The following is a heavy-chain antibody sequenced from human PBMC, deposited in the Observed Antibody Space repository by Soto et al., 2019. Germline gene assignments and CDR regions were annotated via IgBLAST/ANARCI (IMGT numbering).Heavy chain of an antibody. CDR2: INVSGASR. CDR1: GFTFDAYG. D-gene: IGHD6-19*01. Sequence: EVHLLESGGGLVQSGGSLRLSCATSGFTFDAYGMAWVRQAPGKGLQWVSSINVSGASRYYADSVKGRFTVSRDNSKKTLYLELNSLRAEDTAIYYCVKDTQWLETFFDYWGQGTLVTVSS. CDR3: VKDTQWLETFFDY. V-gene: IGHV3-23*01. J-gene: IGHJ4*02.